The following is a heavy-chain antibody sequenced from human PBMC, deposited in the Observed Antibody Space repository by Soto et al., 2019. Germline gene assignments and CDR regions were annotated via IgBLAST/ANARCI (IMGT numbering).Heavy chain of an antibody. CDR1: GFPVSTNY. D-gene: IGHD1-1*01. CDR2: IYSGGST. V-gene: IGHV3-53*01. J-gene: IGHJ4*02. Sequence: EVQLVESGGGLIQPGGSLRLSCAASGFPVSTNYMSWFRRAQGKGLEWVSVIYSGGSTYYADSVKGRFTISRDNSKNTLYLQMNSLRAEDTAVYYCAREARPGKGGDFDYWGQGTLVTVSS. CDR3: AREARPGKGGDFDY.